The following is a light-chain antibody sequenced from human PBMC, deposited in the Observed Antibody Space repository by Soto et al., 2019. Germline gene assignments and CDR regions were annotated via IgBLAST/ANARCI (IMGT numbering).Light chain of an antibody. V-gene: IGKV3-20*01. CDR2: GAS. CDR3: QQYGSSPS. CDR1: QSVSSSY. Sequence: EIVLTQSPGTLSLSRGERATLSCRASQSVSSSYLAWYQQKPGQAPRLLIYGASSRATGIPDRFSGSGSGTDFTLTISRLEPEDFAVYYCQQYGSSPSFGPGT. J-gene: IGKJ3*01.